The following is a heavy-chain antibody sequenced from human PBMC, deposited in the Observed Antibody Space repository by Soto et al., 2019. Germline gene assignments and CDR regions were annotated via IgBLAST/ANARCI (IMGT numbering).Heavy chain of an antibody. J-gene: IGHJ4*02. Sequence: ASVKVSCKASGYTFTNHGISWVRQAPGQGLEWVGWVSGYNDKTKSAQKFQGRVTMTTDTSTSTAYMELRSPRSDDTAVYYCARDFYPVAYFFDYWGQGTLVTVSS. D-gene: IGHD2-21*01. V-gene: IGHV1-18*04. CDR2: VSGYNDKT. CDR1: GYTFTNHG. CDR3: ARDFYPVAYFFDY.